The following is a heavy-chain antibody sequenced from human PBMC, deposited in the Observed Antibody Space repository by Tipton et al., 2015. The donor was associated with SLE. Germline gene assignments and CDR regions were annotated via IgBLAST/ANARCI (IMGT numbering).Heavy chain of an antibody. V-gene: IGHV4-31*11. J-gene: IGHJ4*01. CDR3: ARAVAGNSEYFDY. Sequence: TLSLTCAVYGGSISRGTYYWSWIRQHPGKGPEWIGYIYNSGGTYYNPSLKSRVTISIDTSKNQFSLKVNSVTAADTDLYYCARAVAGNSEYFDYWGHGTLVTVSS. CDR1: GGSISRGTYY. CDR2: IYNSGGT. D-gene: IGHD6-19*01.